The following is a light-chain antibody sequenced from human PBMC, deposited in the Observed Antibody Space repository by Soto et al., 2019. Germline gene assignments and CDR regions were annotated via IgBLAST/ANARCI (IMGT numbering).Light chain of an antibody. V-gene: IGLV2-23*02. CDR2: GVT. CDR1: SSDVGSYNL. CDR3: CSYAGSNTYV. J-gene: IGLJ1*01. Sequence: QSALTQPASVSGSPGQSITISCTGTSSDVGSYNLVSWYQQHPGKAPKFMIYGVTKRPSGVSNRFSGSKSGNTASLTISGLQAEDEADYYCCSYAGSNTYVLGTGTKLT.